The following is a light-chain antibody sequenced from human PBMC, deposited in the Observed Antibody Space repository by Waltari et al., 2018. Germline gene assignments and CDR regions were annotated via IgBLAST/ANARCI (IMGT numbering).Light chain of an antibody. CDR1: SRAIWAYNF. CDR3: CSYAGPNLPVL. Sequence: QPALSQPASVSGSPGQSITISCSGTSRAIWAYNFVSWYQQHPGKAPKIVIFEVTERPSGVSNRFSGTKSGKAASLTIAGLQAEDEADYYCCSYAGPNLPVLFGGGTRLNVL. CDR2: EVT. V-gene: IGLV2-23*02. J-gene: IGLJ2*01.